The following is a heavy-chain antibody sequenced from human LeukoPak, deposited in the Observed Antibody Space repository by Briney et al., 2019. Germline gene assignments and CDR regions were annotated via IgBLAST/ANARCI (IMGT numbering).Heavy chain of an antibody. CDR1: GGSISSYY. CDR2: IYYSGST. D-gene: IGHD3-9*01. V-gene: IGHV4-59*08. Sequence: KPSETLSLTCTVSGGSISSYYWSWIRQPPGKGLEWIGYIYYSGSTNYNPSLKSRITISVDTSKNQFSLKLSSVTAADTAVYYCARGSNDILTGYPDGFDIWGQGTMVTVSS. CDR3: ARGSNDILTGYPDGFDI. J-gene: IGHJ3*02.